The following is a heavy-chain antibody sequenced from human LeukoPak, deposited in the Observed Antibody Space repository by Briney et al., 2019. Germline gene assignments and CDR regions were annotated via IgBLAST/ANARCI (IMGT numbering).Heavy chain of an antibody. CDR3: ARRLRPTAFDY. V-gene: IGHV5-51*01. CDR2: IHPGNSEP. J-gene: IGHJ4*02. D-gene: IGHD3-3*01. Sequence: GESLKISCKGSGYSFINYWIGWVRQMPGKGLEWMGIIHPGNSEPKYSPSFQGHVTISADKSISTAYLQWSSLKASDTAMYYCARRLRPTAFDYWGQGTLVTVSS. CDR1: GYSFINYW.